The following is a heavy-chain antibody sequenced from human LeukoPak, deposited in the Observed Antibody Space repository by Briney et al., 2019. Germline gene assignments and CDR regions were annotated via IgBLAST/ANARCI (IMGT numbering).Heavy chain of an antibody. J-gene: IGHJ5*02. Sequence: SETLSLTCAVYGGSFSAYYWTWIRQPPGKGLEWIGEINHSGSSNYNSSLRGRVTISVDTSYKQFSLRLSSVTAADTAVYYCAPRGDIEHSYVYGKWFDPWGQGTRVTVSS. CDR2: INHSGSS. V-gene: IGHV4-34*01. CDR1: GGSFSAYY. D-gene: IGHD5-18*01. CDR3: APRGDIEHSYVYGKWFDP.